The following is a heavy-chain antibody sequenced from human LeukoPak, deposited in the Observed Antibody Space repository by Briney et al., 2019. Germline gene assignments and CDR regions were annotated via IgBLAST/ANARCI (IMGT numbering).Heavy chain of an antibody. J-gene: IGHJ4*02. CDR2: ISSSGSTI. D-gene: IGHD5-12*01. CDR3: ARGITSGPRRYDVRNFDY. Sequence: GGSLRLSCAASGFTFSSYEMNWVRQAPGKGLEWVSYISSSGSTIYYADSVKGRFTISRDNAKNSLYLQMNSLRAEDTAVYYCARGITSGPRRYDVRNFDYWGQGTPVTVSS. CDR1: GFTFSSYE. V-gene: IGHV3-48*03.